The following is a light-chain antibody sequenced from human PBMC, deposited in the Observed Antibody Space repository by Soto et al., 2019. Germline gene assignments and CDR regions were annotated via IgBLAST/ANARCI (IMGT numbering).Light chain of an antibody. V-gene: IGLV2-14*01. J-gene: IGLJ1*01. CDR1: SSDVGGYTY. Sequence: QSVLTQPASVSGSPRQSITISCTGASSDVGGYTYVSWYQQHPGKAPKLMIYGVNNRPSGVSHRFSGSKSGNTASLTISGLQAEDEADYYCSSYTSSSTLYVFGTGTKVTVL. CDR2: GVN. CDR3: SSYTSSSTLYV.